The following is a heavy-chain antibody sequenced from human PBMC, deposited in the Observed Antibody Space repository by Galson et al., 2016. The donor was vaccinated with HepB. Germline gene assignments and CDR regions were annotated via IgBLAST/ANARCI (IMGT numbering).Heavy chain of an antibody. CDR3: ARDRSYGYSNGMDV. CDR1: GGSISSGGYS. D-gene: IGHD5-18*01. CDR2: IYHSGST. Sequence: TLSLTCAVSGGSISSGGYSWSWIRQPPGKGLEWIGYIYHSGSTYYNPSLKSRVTISADRSKNQFSLKLSSVTAADTAVYYCARDRSYGYSNGMDVWGQGTTVTVSS. J-gene: IGHJ6*02. V-gene: IGHV4-30-2*01.